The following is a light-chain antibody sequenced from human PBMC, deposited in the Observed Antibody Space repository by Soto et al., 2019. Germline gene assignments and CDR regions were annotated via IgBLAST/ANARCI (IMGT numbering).Light chain of an antibody. CDR3: CSYAGGSTFDVV. V-gene: IGLV2-23*03. J-gene: IGLJ2*01. CDR1: SSDVGSYNL. Sequence: QSALTQPASVSGSPGQSITISCTGTSSDVGSYNLVSWYQQHPGKAPKLMIYEGSKRPSGVSNRFSGSKSGNTASLTISGLQAEDEADYYCCSYAGGSTFDVVSGGGTTLTVL. CDR2: EGS.